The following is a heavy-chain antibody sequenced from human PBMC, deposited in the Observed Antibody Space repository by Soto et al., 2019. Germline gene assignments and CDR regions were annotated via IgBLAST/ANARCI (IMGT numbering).Heavy chain of an antibody. V-gene: IGHV3-74*01. CDR3: ARKAYSSSSMFDY. CDR1: GFTFSSYW. J-gene: IGHJ4*02. Sequence: GGSLRLSCAASGFTFSSYWMHWFRQAPGKGLVWVSRINSDGSSTSYADSVKGRFTISRDNAKNTLYLQMNSLRAEDTAVYYCARKAYSSSSMFDYWGQGTLVTVSS. D-gene: IGHD6-6*01. CDR2: INSDGSST.